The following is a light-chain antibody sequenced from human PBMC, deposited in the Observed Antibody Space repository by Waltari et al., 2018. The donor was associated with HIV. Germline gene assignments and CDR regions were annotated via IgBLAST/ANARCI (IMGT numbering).Light chain of an antibody. V-gene: IGKV3-20*01. CDR3: QLYSASIT. CDR2: GAS. Sequence: EIVLTQSTGTLSLSPGERATISCTASERVSSSYLAWYQQKPGQAHRLLIYGASTRATDIPDRFSGSGSGTDFTLTISRLEPEDFAVYFCQLYSASITFGQGTRLEIK. CDR1: ERVSSSY. J-gene: IGKJ5*01.